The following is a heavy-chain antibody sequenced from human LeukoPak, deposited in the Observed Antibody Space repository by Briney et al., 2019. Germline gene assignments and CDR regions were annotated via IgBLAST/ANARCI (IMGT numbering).Heavy chain of an antibody. Sequence: EGSLRLSCAASGFTFSSYSMNWVRQAPGKGLEWVSSISSSSSYIYYADSVKGRFTISRDNAKNSLYLQMNSLRAEDTAVYYCARERGYSYGYVLDYWGQGALVTVSS. J-gene: IGHJ4*02. V-gene: IGHV3-21*01. CDR2: ISSSSSYI. D-gene: IGHD5-18*01. CDR1: GFTFSSYS. CDR3: ARERGYSYGYVLDY.